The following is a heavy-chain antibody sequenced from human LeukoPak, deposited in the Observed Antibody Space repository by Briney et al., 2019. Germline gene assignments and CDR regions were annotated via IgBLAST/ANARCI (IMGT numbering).Heavy chain of an antibody. J-gene: IGHJ2*01. D-gene: IGHD2-8*01. CDR3: ARDPYCTNGVCNRRWYFDL. V-gene: IGHV4-59*12. CDR2: IYYSGST. CDR1: GGFISSYY. Sequence: SETLSLTCTVSGGFISSYYWSWIRQPPGKGLEWIGYIYYSGSTNYNPSLKSRVTISVDTSKNQFSLKLSSVTAADTAVYYCARDPYCTNGVCNRRWYFDLWGRGTLVTVSS.